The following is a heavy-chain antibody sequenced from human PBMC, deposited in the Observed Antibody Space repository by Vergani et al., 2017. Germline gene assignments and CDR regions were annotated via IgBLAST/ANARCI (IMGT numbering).Heavy chain of an antibody. CDR2: IIPIFGTA. Sequence: QVQLVQSGAEVKKPGSSVKVSCKASGGTFSSYAISWVRQAPGQGLEWMGGIIPIFGTANYAQKFQGRVTITADKSTSTAYMELSSLRSEDTAVYYCARESRRIAVAGVYNWFEPWGQGTLVTVSS. V-gene: IGHV1-69*06. CDR1: GGTFSSYA. J-gene: IGHJ5*02. D-gene: IGHD6-19*01. CDR3: ARESRRIAVAGVYNWFEP.